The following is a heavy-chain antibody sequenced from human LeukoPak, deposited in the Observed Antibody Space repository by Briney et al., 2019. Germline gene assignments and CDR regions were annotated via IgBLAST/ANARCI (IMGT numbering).Heavy chain of an antibody. CDR1: GYTLTELS. J-gene: IGHJ6*02. D-gene: IGHD2-15*01. CDR2: FDPEDGET. V-gene: IGHV1-24*01. CDR3: ASAVGYYYGMDV. Sequence: GASVKVSCKVSGYTLTELSMHWVRQAPGKGLEWMGGFDPEDGETIYAQKFQGRVTMTEDTSTDTAYMELSSLRSEDTAVYYCASAVGYYYGMDVWGQGTTVTVSS.